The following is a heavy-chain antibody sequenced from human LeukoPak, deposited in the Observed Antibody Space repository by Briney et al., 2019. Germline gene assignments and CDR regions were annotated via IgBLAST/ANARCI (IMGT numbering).Heavy chain of an antibody. CDR1: GYTFTSYD. D-gene: IGHD3/OR15-3a*01. CDR3: ARALSWTTESYYYMDV. V-gene: IGHV1-8*01. Sequence: ASVTVSCKASGYTFTSYDINWVRQATGQGLEWVGWMNPNSGNTGYAQKFQGSVTMTKNTSITTAYMDLSSLRSEDTAVYYCARALSWTTESYYYMDVWGKGTTVTVSS. J-gene: IGHJ6*03. CDR2: MNPNSGNT.